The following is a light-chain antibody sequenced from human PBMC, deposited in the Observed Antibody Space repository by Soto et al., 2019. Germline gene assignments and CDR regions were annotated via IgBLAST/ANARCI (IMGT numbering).Light chain of an antibody. CDR1: QSVDKD. V-gene: IGKV3-15*01. Sequence: EIVMTQSPATLSVSPGEGATLSCRPSQSVDKDLAWYRQKPGQAPSLLVYDASTRATGVPARFSGSGSGTEFTLTIPSLQSEDFAVYFCHQYNKWPRTFGRGTKVEI. J-gene: IGKJ1*01. CDR2: DAS. CDR3: HQYNKWPRT.